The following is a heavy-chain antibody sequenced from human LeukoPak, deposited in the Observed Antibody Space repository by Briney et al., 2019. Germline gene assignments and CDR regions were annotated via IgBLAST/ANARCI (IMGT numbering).Heavy chain of an antibody. J-gene: IGHJ6*02. CDR3: AREWTGKYYYYGMDV. Sequence: GASVKVSCKASGYTFTSYAMNWVRQAPGQGLEWMGWINTNTGNPTYAQGFTGRFVFSLDTSVSTAYLQISSLKADDTAVYYCAREWTGKYYYYGMDVWGQGTTVTVSS. D-gene: IGHD3/OR15-3a*01. V-gene: IGHV7-4-1*02. CDR2: INTNTGNP. CDR1: GYTFTSYA.